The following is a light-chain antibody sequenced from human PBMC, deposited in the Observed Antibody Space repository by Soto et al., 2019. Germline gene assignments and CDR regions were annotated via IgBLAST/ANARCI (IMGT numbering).Light chain of an antibody. CDR2: EGS. V-gene: IGLV2-23*01. Sequence: QSARTQPASVSGSPGQSITISCTGTSSDVGSYNLVSWYQQHPGKAPKLMIYEGSKRPSGVSNRFSGSKSGNTASLTISGLQAEDEPDYYCCSYAGSSSYVFGTGTKVTVL. CDR1: SSDVGSYNL. CDR3: CSYAGSSSYV. J-gene: IGLJ1*01.